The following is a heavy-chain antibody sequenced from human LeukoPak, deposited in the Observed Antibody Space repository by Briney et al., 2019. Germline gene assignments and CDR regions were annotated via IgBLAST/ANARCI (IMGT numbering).Heavy chain of an antibody. D-gene: IGHD3-10*01. V-gene: IGHV1-24*01. CDR1: GYTLTELS. J-gene: IGHJ5*02. Sequence: ASVKVSCMVSGYTLTELSMHWVRQAPGKGREWGGGFDPEDGETIYAQKFQGRVTMTEDTATDTAYMEVSSLRSEDTAVYYCAKGGVWFGNSNPWGQGTLVTVSS. CDR3: AKGGVWFGNSNP. CDR2: FDPEDGET.